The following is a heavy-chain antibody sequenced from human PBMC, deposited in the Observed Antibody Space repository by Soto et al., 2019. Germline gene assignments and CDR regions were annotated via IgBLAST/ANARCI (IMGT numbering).Heavy chain of an antibody. CDR3: AVSTVAGPYDYYYYGMEV. V-gene: IGHV1-69*02. CDR1: GGTFSSYT. CDR2: IIPILGIA. Sequence: QVQLVQSGAEVKKPGSSVKVSCKASGGTFSSYTISWVRQAPGQGLEWMGRIIPILGIANYAQKFQGRVTITADKSTSTAYMYLSSLRSEYTGVYYFAVSTVAGPYDYYYYGMEVWGQGTPVTVSS. D-gene: IGHD6-19*01. J-gene: IGHJ6*02.